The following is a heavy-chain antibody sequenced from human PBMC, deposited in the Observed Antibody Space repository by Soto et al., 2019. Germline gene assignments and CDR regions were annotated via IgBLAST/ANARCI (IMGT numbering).Heavy chain of an antibody. V-gene: IGHV1-3*01. CDR1: GYTFTSYA. CDR3: ASYHFDNIGYQADY. CDR2: INAGNGNT. D-gene: IGHD3-22*01. J-gene: IGHJ4*02. Sequence: ASVKVSCKASGYTFTSYAMHWVRQAPGQRLEWMGWINAGNGNTKYSQKFQGRVTITRDTSASTAYMELSSLRSEDSAMYYCASYHFDNIGYQADYWGPGTLVTVSS.